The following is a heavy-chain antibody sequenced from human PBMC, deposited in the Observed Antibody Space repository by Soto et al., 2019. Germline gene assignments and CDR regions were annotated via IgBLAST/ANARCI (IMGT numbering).Heavy chain of an antibody. J-gene: IGHJ4*02. D-gene: IGHD5-12*01. V-gene: IGHV1-69*01. CDR3: ARMGYSGYDFSYLDY. Sequence: KVSCKASGGTFSSYAISWVRQAPGQGLEWMGGIIPIFGTANYAQKFQGRVTITADESTSTAYMELSSLRSEDTAVYYCARMGYSGYDFSYLDYWGQGTLVTVSS. CDR2: IIPIFGTA. CDR1: GGTFSSYA.